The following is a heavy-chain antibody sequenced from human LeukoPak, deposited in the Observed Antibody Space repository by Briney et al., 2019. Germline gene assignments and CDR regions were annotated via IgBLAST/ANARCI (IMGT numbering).Heavy chain of an antibody. CDR1: GFTFSSYG. CDR2: ISRGGRTV. V-gene: IGHV3-48*04. D-gene: IGHD3-10*01. CDR3: AREAYGSGNNPFDL. Sequence: GGSLRLSWVASGFTFSSYGMSWVRQAPGKGLDWVAYISRGGRTVDYADSVKGRFTISRDSAKNALYLQMDSLRAEDTAVYYCAREAYGSGNNPFDLWGQGTLVTVSS. J-gene: IGHJ4*02.